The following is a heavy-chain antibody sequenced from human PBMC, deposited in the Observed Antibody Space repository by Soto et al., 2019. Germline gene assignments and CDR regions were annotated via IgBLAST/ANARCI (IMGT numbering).Heavy chain of an antibody. Sequence: QVQLVQSGAEVKKPGSSVKVSCKASGGTFSSYAISWVRQAPGQGLEWMGGIIPSFGTANYAQKFQGRVTITADESTSTAYMELSSLRSEDTAVYYCADSSREVVTNYYYYGMDVWGQGTTVTVSS. D-gene: IGHD1-26*01. CDR2: IIPSFGTA. J-gene: IGHJ6*02. CDR3: ADSSREVVTNYYYYGMDV. CDR1: GGTFSSYA. V-gene: IGHV1-69*01.